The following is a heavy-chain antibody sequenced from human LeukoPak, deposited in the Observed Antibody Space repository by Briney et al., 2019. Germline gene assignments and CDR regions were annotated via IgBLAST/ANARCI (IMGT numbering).Heavy chain of an antibody. V-gene: IGHV1-46*01. J-gene: IGHJ4*02. CDR3: ARDSSQGAKEYYFDY. CDR1: GYTFTSYY. Sequence: GASVKVSCKASGYTFTSYYMHWVRQAPGQGLERMGIINPSGGSTSYAQKFQGRVTMTRDMSTSTVYMELSSLRSEDTAVYSCARDSSQGAKEYYFDYWGQGTLVTVSS. CDR2: INPSGGST. D-gene: IGHD6-13*01.